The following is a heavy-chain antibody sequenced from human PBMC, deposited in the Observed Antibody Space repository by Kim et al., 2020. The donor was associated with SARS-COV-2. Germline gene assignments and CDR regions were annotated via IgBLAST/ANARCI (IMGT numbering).Heavy chain of an antibody. CDR1: GYTFTSYY. D-gene: IGHD3-10*01. V-gene: IGHV1-46*01. Sequence: ASVKVSCKASGYTFTSYYMHWVRQAPGQGLEWMGIINPSGGSTSYAQKFQGRVTMTRDTSTSTVYMERSSLRSEDTAVYYCATFQDYGSGSYYGWGDDAFDIWGQGTMVTVSS. CDR3: ATFQDYGSGSYYGWGDDAFDI. CDR2: INPSGGST. J-gene: IGHJ3*02.